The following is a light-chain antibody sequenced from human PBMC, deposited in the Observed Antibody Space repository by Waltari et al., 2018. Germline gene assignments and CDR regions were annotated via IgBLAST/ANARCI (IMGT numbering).Light chain of an antibody. J-gene: IGLJ3*02. Sequence: QSALTQPASVSGSPGQSVTISCTETASDVGTYKSVSWYQQHPGKAPKLILSGGSSRFSGSKSGNTASLTISGLQAEDEAHYYCCSYAGSGPSVFGGGTKLTVL. CDR2: GGS. V-gene: IGLV2-23*01. CDR1: ASDVGTYKS. CDR3: CSYAGSGPSV.